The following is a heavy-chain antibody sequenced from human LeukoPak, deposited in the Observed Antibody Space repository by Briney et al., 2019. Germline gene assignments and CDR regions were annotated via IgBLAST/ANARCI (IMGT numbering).Heavy chain of an antibody. V-gene: IGHV3-23*01. D-gene: IGHD4-17*01. CDR2: ISGSGGST. Sequence: GGSLRLSCAASGFTFRIYAMSWVRQAPGKGLEWVSAISGSGGSTYYADSVKGRFTISRDNSKNTLYLQMSSLRAEDTAVYYCAKLLNDYGDYYFDYWGQGTLVTVSS. CDR1: GFTFRIYA. CDR3: AKLLNDYGDYYFDY. J-gene: IGHJ4*02.